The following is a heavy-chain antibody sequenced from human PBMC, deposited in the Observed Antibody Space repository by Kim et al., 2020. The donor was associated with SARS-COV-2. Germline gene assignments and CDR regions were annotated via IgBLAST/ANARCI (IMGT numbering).Heavy chain of an antibody. Sequence: GGSLRLSCAASGFTFSSYSMNWVRQAPGKGLEWVSYISSSSSTIYYADSVKGRFTISRDNAKNSLYLQMNSLRAEDTAVYYCARPWEMATLYYYYYYGMDVWGQGTTVTVSS. CDR2: ISSSSSTI. CDR3: ARPWEMATLYYYYYYGMDV. CDR1: GFTFSSYS. D-gene: IGHD5-12*01. V-gene: IGHV3-48*04. J-gene: IGHJ6*02.